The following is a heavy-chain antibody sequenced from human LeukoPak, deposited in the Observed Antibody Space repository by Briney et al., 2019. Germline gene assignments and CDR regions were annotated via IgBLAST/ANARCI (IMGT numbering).Heavy chain of an antibody. CDR3: TLDRVVVITDHDAFDI. V-gene: IGHV1-2*02. Sequence: ASVKVSCKASGYTFTGYYMHWVRQAPGQGLEWMGWINPNSGGTNYAQKFQGRVTMTRDTSISTAYMELSRLRSDDTAVYYCTLDRVVVITDHDAFDIWGQGTMVTVYS. CDR1: GYTFTGYY. D-gene: IGHD3-22*01. J-gene: IGHJ3*02. CDR2: INPNSGGT.